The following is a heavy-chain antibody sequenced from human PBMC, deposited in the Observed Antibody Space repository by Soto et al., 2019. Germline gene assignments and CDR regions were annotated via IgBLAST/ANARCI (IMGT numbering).Heavy chain of an antibody. CDR2: ISSSGSTI. V-gene: IGHV3-11*01. J-gene: IGHJ6*03. CDR1: GFTFSDYY. CDR3: ASLVKTVVVSLNGTGRYYYYYMDV. D-gene: IGHD2-2*01. Sequence: GGSLRLSCAASGFTFSDYYMSWIRQAPGKGLEWVSYISSSGSTIYYADSVKGRFTISRDNAKNSLYLQMNSLRAEDTAVYYCASLVKTVVVSLNGTGRYYYYYMDVWGKGTTVTVSS.